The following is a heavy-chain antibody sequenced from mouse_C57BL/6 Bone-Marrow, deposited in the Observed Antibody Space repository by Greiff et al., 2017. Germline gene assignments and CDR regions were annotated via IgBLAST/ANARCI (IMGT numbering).Heavy chain of an antibody. V-gene: IGHV1-59*01. Sequence: VQLQQPGAELVRPGTSVKLSCKASGYTFTSYWMHWVKQRPGQGLEWIGVIDPSDSYTNYNQKFKGMATLTVDTSSSTAYMQLSSLTSEDSAVYYCARKSIGGYWGQGTTLTVSS. D-gene: IGHD2-10*02. J-gene: IGHJ2*01. CDR2: IDPSDSYT. CDR1: GYTFTSYW. CDR3: ARKSIGGY.